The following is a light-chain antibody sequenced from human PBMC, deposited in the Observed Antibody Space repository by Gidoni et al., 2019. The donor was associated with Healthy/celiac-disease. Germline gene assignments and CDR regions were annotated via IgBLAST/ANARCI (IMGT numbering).Light chain of an antibody. CDR3: QQYGIPPWT. J-gene: IGKJ1*01. V-gene: IGKV3-20*01. CDR1: QSVSSSY. CDR2: GAS. Sequence: EIVLTESPGTLSLSPGERATLSCRASQSVSSSYLAWYQQKLGQAPRLLIYGASSRAYGIPKWCRGSASFNDFTLTISRLESEDVAVYSRQQYGIPPWTFXQXTKVDIK.